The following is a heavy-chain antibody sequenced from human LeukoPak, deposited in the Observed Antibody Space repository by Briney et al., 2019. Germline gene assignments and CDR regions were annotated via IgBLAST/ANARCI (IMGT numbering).Heavy chain of an antibody. CDR1: GYSFVSYC. J-gene: IGHJ4*02. CDR2: IYPSDSNA. V-gene: IGHV5-51*01. Sequence: GESLKISCQGSGYSFVSYCIVWVRQMPGMGLEWMGTIYPSDSNARYSPSFQGQVTISADRSISTAYLQWSSLKASDTAIYYCARFVDYSSSVDYWGQGTLVTVST. D-gene: IGHD6-6*01. CDR3: ARFVDYSSSVDY.